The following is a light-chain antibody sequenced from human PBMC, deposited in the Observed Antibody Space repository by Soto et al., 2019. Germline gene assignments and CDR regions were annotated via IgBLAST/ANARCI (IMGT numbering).Light chain of an antibody. CDR1: SSDVGGYNY. J-gene: IGLJ2*01. CDR3: SSYTSSSTPHVV. V-gene: IGLV2-14*01. CDR2: DVS. Sequence: QSVLTQPASVSVSPGQSITISCTGTSSDVGGYNYVSWYQQHPGKAPKLMIYDVSNRPSGVSNRFSGSKSGNTASLTISGLQAEDEADYYCSSYTSSSTPHVVFGGGTKLTVL.